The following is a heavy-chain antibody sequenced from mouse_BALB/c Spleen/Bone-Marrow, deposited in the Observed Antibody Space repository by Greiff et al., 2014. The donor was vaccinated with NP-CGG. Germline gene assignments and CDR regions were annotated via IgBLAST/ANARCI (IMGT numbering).Heavy chain of an antibody. V-gene: IGHV1S81*02. CDR1: GYTFTSYY. J-gene: IGHJ4*01. CDR3: TRRRRLRGPKAIDY. Sequence: VQLQQSGAELVKPGASVKLSCKASGYTFTSYYMYWVKQRHGKGLEWIGEINPSNGGTNFNEKFKSKATLTVDKSSSTAYMQLSSRTSEDSAAYYCTRRRRLRGPKAIDYWGQGTSVTVPS. CDR2: INPSNGGT. D-gene: IGHD1-2*01.